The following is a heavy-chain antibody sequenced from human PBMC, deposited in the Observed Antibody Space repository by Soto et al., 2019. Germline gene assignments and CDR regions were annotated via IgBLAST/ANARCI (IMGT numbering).Heavy chain of an antibody. V-gene: IGHV3-48*02. CDR3: AREGFAYNWNSPYSFDY. J-gene: IGHJ4*02. CDR1: GXTFSSYS. CDR2: ISSSSSTI. Sequence: GSLRVSCAASGXTFSSYSMNWVRQAPGKGLEWVSYISSSSSTIYYAASVKGRFTISRDNAKNSMYLQMNSLRDEDTAVYYCAREGFAYNWNSPYSFDYWGQGTLGTVS. D-gene: IGHD1-7*01.